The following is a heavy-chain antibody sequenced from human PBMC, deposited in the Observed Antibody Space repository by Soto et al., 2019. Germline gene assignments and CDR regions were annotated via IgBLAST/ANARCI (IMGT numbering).Heavy chain of an antibody. CDR1: GFTLSSDR. J-gene: IGHJ6*02. Sequence: GGGPRLSCGAPGFTLSSDRMNVVRPAPGEGVGGVSYISMSRSTIYYADSVKGRFTISRDNAKNSLYLQMNSLRDEDTAVYYCGRDGLLVPAARFPSYYYGMAVWGQGPTLTVSS. V-gene: IGHV3-48*02. D-gene: IGHD2-2*01. CDR2: ISMSRSTI. CDR3: GRDGLLVPAARFPSYYYGMAV.